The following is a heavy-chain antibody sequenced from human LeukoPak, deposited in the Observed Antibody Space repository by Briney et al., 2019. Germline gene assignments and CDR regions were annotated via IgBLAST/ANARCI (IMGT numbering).Heavy chain of an antibody. Sequence: SETLSLTCTVFGGSISSSSYYWGWIRQPPGKGLEWMGSIYYSGSTYYNPSLESRVTISVDTSKNQFSLKLSSVTAADTAVYYCAREGVGAYFDYWGQGILVTVSS. CDR2: IYYSGST. J-gene: IGHJ4*02. CDR3: AREGVGAYFDY. CDR1: GGSISSSSYY. D-gene: IGHD3-16*01. V-gene: IGHV4-39*07.